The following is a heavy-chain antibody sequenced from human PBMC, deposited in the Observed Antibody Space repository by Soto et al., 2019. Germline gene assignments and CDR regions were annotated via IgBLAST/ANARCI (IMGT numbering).Heavy chain of an antibody. Sequence: QVQLQESGPGLVKPSGTLSLTCAVSGGSISSSNWWTWVRQPPGKGLEWIGEVFHSGSTNYKSYLKSRVSISVAKSKNQISLKLSSVTAADTAVYYCATATVPGSAFDYWGQGTLVTVSS. D-gene: IGHD6-19*01. CDR1: GGSISSSNW. CDR2: VFHSGST. V-gene: IGHV4-4*02. J-gene: IGHJ4*02. CDR3: ATATVPGSAFDY.